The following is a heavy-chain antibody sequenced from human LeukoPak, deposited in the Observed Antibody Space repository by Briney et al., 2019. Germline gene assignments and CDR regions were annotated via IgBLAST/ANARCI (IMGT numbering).Heavy chain of an antibody. J-gene: IGHJ3*02. Sequence: SETLSLTCTVSGGSISSHYWSWLRQSAVKGLEWIGRIYNTGSTNYNPSLKSRVTMSIDTSKNQFSLKVSSVTAADTAVYYCATSIAAPGWLAGASDTSSQVTMVNVSS. V-gene: IGHV4-4*07. CDR1: GGSISSHY. CDR2: IYNTGST. D-gene: IGHD6-13*01. CDR3: ATSIAAPGWLAGASDT.